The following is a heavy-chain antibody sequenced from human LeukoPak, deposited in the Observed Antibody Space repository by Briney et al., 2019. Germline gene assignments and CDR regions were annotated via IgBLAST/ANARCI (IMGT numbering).Heavy chain of an antibody. J-gene: IGHJ4*02. CDR2: IYYSGST. CDR3: ARRPSGSAAGSKRAMDY. Sequence: SETLSLTCTVSGGSISSSTHYWDWIRQPPGKGLEWIGSIYYSGSTYYNPSLKSRVTISVDTSKNHFSLKLSSATAADTAVYYCARRPSGSAAGSKRAMDYWGQGTLVTVSS. V-gene: IGHV4-39*02. D-gene: IGHD6-13*01. CDR1: GGSISSSTHY.